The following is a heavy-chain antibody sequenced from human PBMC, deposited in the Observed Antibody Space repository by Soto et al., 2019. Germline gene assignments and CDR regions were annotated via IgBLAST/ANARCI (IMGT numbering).Heavy chain of an antibody. CDR3: ASHDPGARFDP. D-gene: IGHD1-1*01. CDR2: ISGYNGNT. CDR1: GYTFTSYA. J-gene: IGHJ5*02. V-gene: IGHV1-18*04. Sequence: QVQLVQSGAEVKKPGAAVKVSCKTSGYTFTSYAITWVRQAPGQGLEWMGKISGYNGNTDYSEKFQGRVTMTTDTSTSTAYMELRSLRSDDTAVYFCASHDPGARFDPWGQGTLVIVSS.